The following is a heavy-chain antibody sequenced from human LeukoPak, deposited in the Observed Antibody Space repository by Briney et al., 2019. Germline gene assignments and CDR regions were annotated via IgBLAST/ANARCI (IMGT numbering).Heavy chain of an antibody. CDR2: ISYDGSYK. CDR3: ARAQHRGWGFDY. V-gene: IGHV3-30*19. J-gene: IGHJ4*02. CDR1: GFTFSSYG. Sequence: GGSLRLSCAASGFTFSSYGMHWVRQAPGKGLEWVALISYDGSYKYYADSVKGRFTISRDDSKNTLYLQMNSLRAEDTAMYYCARAQHRGWGFDYWGQGTLVTVSS. D-gene: IGHD3-10*01.